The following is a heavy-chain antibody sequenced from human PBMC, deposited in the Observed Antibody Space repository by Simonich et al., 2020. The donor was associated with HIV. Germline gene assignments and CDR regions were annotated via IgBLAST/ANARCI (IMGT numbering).Heavy chain of an antibody. V-gene: IGHV3-30*07. CDR2: LSYDGSNK. J-gene: IGHJ4*02. D-gene: IGHD3-16*01. CDR3: ASGGSISSVWADDY. Sequence: QVQLVESGGGVVQPGRSLRLSCAASGFTFSSYAMHWVRQAPGNGLEWVAVLSYDGSNKYYADSVKGRFTISRDNATNTLYLQMNSLRAEDTAVYYCASGGSISSVWADDYWGQGTLVTVSS. CDR1: GFTFSSYA.